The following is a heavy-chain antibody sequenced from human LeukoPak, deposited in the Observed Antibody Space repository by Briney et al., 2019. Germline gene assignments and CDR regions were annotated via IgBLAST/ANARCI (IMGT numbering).Heavy chain of an antibody. CDR3: VRGSLRLPRSTPDY. Sequence: GALRLSCAVSGFSFTNYWMHWVRQDPGKGLVWVSYISSDGSVTKYADSVKGRFTISRDNAVNTLYLQMNSLRVEDTAVYYCVRGSLRLPRSTPDYWGQGTLVTASS. CDR1: GFSFTNYW. D-gene: IGHD2-21*02. CDR2: ISSDGSVT. J-gene: IGHJ4*02. V-gene: IGHV3-74*03.